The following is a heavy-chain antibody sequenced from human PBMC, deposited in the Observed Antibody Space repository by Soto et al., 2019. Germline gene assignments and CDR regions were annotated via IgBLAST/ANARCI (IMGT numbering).Heavy chain of an antibody. J-gene: IGHJ4*02. Sequence: PGGSLRLSCAASGFIFSNFGMHWVRQAPGKGLEWVAVIWYDGSNEYYADSVKGRFTISRDNSKNTLYLQMNSLRAEDTAVYYCAKDGIQLWFYYFDYWGQGTLVTVSS. V-gene: IGHV3-33*06. CDR1: GFIFSNFG. D-gene: IGHD5-18*01. CDR3: AKDGIQLWFYYFDY. CDR2: IWYDGSNE.